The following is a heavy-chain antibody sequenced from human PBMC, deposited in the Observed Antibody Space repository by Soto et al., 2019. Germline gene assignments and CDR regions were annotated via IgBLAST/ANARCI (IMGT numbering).Heavy chain of an antibody. CDR1: GGSISNGGYS. Sequence: SETLSLTCAVSGGSISNGGYSWSWIRQPPGKGLEWIGYIYYSGSTYYNPSLKSRVTISVDTSKNQFSLKLSSVTAADTAVYYCARFIVATIIGAFDYWGQGTLVTVSS. CDR2: IYYSGST. J-gene: IGHJ4*02. CDR3: ARFIVATIIGAFDY. V-gene: IGHV4-31*11. D-gene: IGHD5-12*01.